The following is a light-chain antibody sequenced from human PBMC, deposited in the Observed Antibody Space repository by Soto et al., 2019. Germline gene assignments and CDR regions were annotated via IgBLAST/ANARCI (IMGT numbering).Light chain of an antibody. CDR3: QQHSNWPWT. Sequence: EIVLTQSPATLSLSPGERATLSCRASQSVSSYLAWYQQKPGKAPRLLIYDASNRATGIPARFSGSGSGTDFTLTISSLEPEDFAVYYCQQHSNWPWTFGQGTKVEIK. CDR1: QSVSSY. CDR2: DAS. V-gene: IGKV3-11*01. J-gene: IGKJ1*01.